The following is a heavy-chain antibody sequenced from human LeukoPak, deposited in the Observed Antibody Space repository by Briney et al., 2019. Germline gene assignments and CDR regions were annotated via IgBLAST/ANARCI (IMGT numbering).Heavy chain of an antibody. J-gene: IGHJ5*02. V-gene: IGHV4-31*03. CDR2: TYYSGST. D-gene: IGHD5-12*01. CDR3: ASLYSGPNWFDP. Sequence: PSQTLSLTCTVSGGSISSGGYYWSWIRQHPGKGLEWIGYTYYSGSTYYNPSLKSRVTISVDTSKNQFSLKLSSVTAADTAVYYCASLYSGPNWFDPWGQGTLVTVSS. CDR1: GGSISSGGYY.